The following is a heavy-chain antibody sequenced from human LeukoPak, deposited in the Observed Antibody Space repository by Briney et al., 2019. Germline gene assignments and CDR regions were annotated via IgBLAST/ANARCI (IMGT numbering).Heavy chain of an antibody. CDR1: GGSISSGTYY. CDR2: IYYSGTTC. Sequence: SETLSLTCTVSGGSISSGTYYWGWIRQPPGKGLEWIGTIYYSGTTCYYNPSLRSRVTISLDKSKNQFSLKLRSVTATDTAAYYCARYSSSDAFDIWGQGTMVTVSS. J-gene: IGHJ3*02. V-gene: IGHV4-39*01. CDR3: ARYSSSDAFDI. D-gene: IGHD6-6*01.